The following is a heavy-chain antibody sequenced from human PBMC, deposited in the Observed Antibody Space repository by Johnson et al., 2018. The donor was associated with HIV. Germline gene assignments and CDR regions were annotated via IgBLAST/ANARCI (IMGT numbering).Heavy chain of an antibody. CDR2: INWNGDNT. V-gene: IGHV3-20*04. Sequence: VQLVESGGNVVRPGGSLRLSCTASGFTFDDYGMSWVRQVPGKGLEWVSGINWNGDNTGYADSLKGRFTISRDNAKNSLYLQMNSLEDQNTAWYYCARFLGHYDSNGYYFGCGFDVWSRGTMVTVSS. J-gene: IGHJ3*01. CDR1: GFTFDDYG. D-gene: IGHD3-22*01. CDR3: ARFLGHYDSNGYYFGCGFDV.